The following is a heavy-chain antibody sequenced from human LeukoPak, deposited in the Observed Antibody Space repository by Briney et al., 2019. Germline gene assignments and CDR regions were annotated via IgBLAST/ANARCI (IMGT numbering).Heavy chain of an antibody. CDR2: IYYSGST. Sequence: LRLSCAASGFTVITNYMSWIRQHPGKGLEWIGYIYYSGSTYYNPSLKSRVTISVDTSKNQFSLKLSSVTAADTAVYYCAREGVRGLGAFDIWGQGTMVTVSS. CDR1: GFTVITNY. J-gene: IGHJ3*02. CDR3: AREGVRGLGAFDI. D-gene: IGHD3-10*01. V-gene: IGHV4-31*02.